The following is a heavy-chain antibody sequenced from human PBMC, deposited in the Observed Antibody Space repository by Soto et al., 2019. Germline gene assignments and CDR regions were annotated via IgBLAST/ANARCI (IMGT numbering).Heavy chain of an antibody. CDR1: GFTFSSYG. CDR3: AKDFVDTAMDTPFFDY. Sequence: QVQLVESGGGVVQPGRSLRLSCAASGFTFSSYGMHWVRQAPGKGLEWVAVIWYDGSNKYYADSVKGRFTISRDNSKNTLYLQMNSLRAEDTAVYYCAKDFVDTAMDTPFFDYWGQGTLVTVSS. J-gene: IGHJ4*02. V-gene: IGHV3-33*06. D-gene: IGHD5-18*01. CDR2: IWYDGSNK.